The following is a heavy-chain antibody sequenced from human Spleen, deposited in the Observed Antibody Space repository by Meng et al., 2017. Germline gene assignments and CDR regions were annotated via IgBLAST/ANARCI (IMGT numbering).Heavy chain of an antibody. CDR3: AKNDAYGYGSDN. Sequence: GEALKISCAGSGFTFSSYVMTWVRQAPGKGLEWVSTINSDGRSTYYADSVKGRFTISRDNSKNTLYLQMNSLRAEDTALYYCAKNDAYGYGSDNWGQGTLVTVSS. J-gene: IGHJ4*02. CDR1: GFTFSSYV. V-gene: IGHV3-23*01. D-gene: IGHD5-18*01. CDR2: INSDGRST.